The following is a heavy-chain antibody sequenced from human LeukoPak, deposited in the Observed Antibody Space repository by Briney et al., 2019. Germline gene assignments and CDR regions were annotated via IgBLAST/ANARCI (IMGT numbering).Heavy chain of an antibody. CDR3: ARRHSSGNDVFDI. CDR2: TDPSDSYT. V-gene: IGHV5-10-1*01. D-gene: IGHD3-22*01. Sequence: GESLRISSQGSGYSFTNYWISWVRPMPGKGLEWMGRTDPSDSYTNYSPSFQGHVTISADKSITTAYLQWSSLKASDTAMYYCARRHSSGNDVFDIWGQGTMVTVSS. J-gene: IGHJ3*02. CDR1: GYSFTNYW.